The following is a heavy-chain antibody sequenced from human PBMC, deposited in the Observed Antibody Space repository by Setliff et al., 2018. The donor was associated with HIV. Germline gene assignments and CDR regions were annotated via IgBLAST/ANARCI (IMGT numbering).Heavy chain of an antibody. CDR1: GGSITSGGYN. J-gene: IGHJ4*02. Sequence: PSETLSLTCTVSGGSITSGGYNWIWIRQHPEKGLEWIGYVDFGFRRYYNPSLKSQVIISVYTPKNQFSPTFNSVTAADTAVYYCATDRGGRYLDYWGQGAPVTVSS. CDR3: ATDRGGRYLDY. CDR2: VDFGFRR. D-gene: IGHD3-10*01. V-gene: IGHV4-31*01.